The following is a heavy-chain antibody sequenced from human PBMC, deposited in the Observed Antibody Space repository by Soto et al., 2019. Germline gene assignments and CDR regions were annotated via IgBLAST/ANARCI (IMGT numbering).Heavy chain of an antibody. CDR1: GFTFSSYG. D-gene: IGHD1-26*01. CDR2: ISYDGSNK. J-gene: IGHJ4*02. V-gene: IGHV3-30*18. CDR3: AKDLPAYSGSYLTPGDY. Sequence: QVQLVESGGGVVQPGRSLRLSCAASGFTFSSYGMHWVRQAPGKGLEWVAVISYDGSNKYYADSVKGRFTISRDNSKNTLYLQMNSRRAEDTAVYYCAKDLPAYSGSYLTPGDYWGQGTLVTVSS.